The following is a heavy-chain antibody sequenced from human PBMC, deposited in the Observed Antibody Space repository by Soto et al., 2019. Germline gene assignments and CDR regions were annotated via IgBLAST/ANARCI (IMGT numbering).Heavy chain of an antibody. CDR3: ARDGGRHSGGSDY. CDR2: IIPIFGTA. V-gene: IGHV1-69*01. Sequence: QVQLVQSGAEVKKPGSSVKVSCKASGGTFSSYSINWVRQAPGQGLEWMGEIIPIFGTANYAQKFQGRVTITAGESTSTAYMELSSLRSEDTAVYYCARDGGRHSGGSDYWGQGTLVTVSS. J-gene: IGHJ4*02. D-gene: IGHD1-26*01. CDR1: GGTFSSYS.